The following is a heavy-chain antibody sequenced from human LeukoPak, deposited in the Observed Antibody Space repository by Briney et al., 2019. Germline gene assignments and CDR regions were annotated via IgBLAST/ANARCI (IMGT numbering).Heavy chain of an antibody. CDR2: ISYDGSHK. J-gene: IGHJ4*02. Sequence: GGSLRLSCAASGVIFRNYAMHWVRQAPGKGLEWVAVISYDGSHKYYKDSVKGQFTISRDNSKKMLYLQMDSLRAEDTAVYYCAREDYGNYFFDFWGQGTLVTVPS. CDR1: GVIFRNYA. CDR3: AREDYGNYFFDF. D-gene: IGHD4-11*01. V-gene: IGHV3-30-3*01.